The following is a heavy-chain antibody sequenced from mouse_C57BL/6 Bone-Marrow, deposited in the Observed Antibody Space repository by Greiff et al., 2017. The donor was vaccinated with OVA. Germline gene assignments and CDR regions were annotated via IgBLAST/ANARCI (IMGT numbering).Heavy chain of an antibody. CDR1: GFTFSDYY. CDR3: ARDALDYYGSSPYAMDY. Sequence: DVQLVESGGGLVQPGGSLKLSCAASGFTFSDYYMYWVRQTPEKRLEWVAYISNGGGSTYYPDTVKGRFTISRDNAKNTLYLQMSRLKSEDTAMYYCARDALDYYGSSPYAMDYWGQGTSVTVSS. V-gene: IGHV5-12*01. CDR2: ISNGGGST. J-gene: IGHJ4*01. D-gene: IGHD1-1*01.